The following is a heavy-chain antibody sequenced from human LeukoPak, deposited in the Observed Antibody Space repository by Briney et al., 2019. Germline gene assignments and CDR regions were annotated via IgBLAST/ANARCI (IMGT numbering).Heavy chain of an antibody. CDR3: ARSGSYVGAFDI. D-gene: IGHD1-26*01. CDR1: GGSISSFY. V-gene: IGHV4-59*01. J-gene: IGHJ3*02. Sequence: SETLSLTCTVSGGSISSFYWNWIRQPPGKGLEWIGYIDYSGSTNYNPSLKSRVTISVDTSKNQFSLKLSSVTAADTAVYYCARSGSYVGAFDIWGQGTMVTVSS. CDR2: IDYSGST.